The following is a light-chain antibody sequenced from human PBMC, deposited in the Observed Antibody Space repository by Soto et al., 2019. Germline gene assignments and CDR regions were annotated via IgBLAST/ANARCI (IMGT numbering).Light chain of an antibody. J-gene: IGKJ4*01. Sequence: EIVLTQSPGPLSLSPGERATLSCRASQSLGTNFLAWYQQRPGQSHRLLIYAASSRASGTPGRFSGSGSGTDFILTIDRLEAKDSAVFYGHHYGSSPGFTFGGGTKGEIK. CDR3: HHYGSSPGFT. V-gene: IGKV3-20*01. CDR2: AAS. CDR1: QSLGTNF.